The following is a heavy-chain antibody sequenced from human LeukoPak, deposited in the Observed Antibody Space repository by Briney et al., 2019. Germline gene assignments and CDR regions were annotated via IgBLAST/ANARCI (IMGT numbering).Heavy chain of an antibody. CDR1: GFTFTDYY. Sequence: GGSLRLSCAAPGFTFTDYYMSWIRQAPGKGLEWVSYISISSTTIYYADSVKGRFTFSRDNAKNSLYLQMNSLRDEDTAVYYCARGGSEYSSTLDYWGQGTLVTVSS. J-gene: IGHJ4*02. V-gene: IGHV3-11*01. CDR2: ISISSTTI. CDR3: ARGGSEYSSTLDY. D-gene: IGHD6-13*01.